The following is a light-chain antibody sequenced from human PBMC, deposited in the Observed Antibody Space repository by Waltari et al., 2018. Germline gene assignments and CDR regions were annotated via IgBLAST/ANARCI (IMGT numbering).Light chain of an antibody. Sequence: EIVLTQSPGTLSLSPGESATLSCRASQSIGIYLAWYQQKPGQAPRLLMYHASSRATGIPDRFSGSWSVTDFSLTISRLEPEDFAVYYCQRYESLPATFGQGTKVEIK. CDR1: QSIGIY. V-gene: IGKV3-20*01. CDR3: QRYESLPAT. J-gene: IGKJ1*01. CDR2: HAS.